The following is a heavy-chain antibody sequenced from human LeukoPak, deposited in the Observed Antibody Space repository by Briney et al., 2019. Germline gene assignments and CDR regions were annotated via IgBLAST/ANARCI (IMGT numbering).Heavy chain of an antibody. V-gene: IGHV4-34*01. CDR3: ARGTSYYDILTGPDAFDI. CDR1: GGSFSGYY. Sequence: SETLSLTCAVYGGSFSGYYWRWIRQPPGKGLEWIGEINHSGSTNYNPSLKSRVTISVDTSKNQFSLKLSSVTAADTAVYYCARGTSYYDILTGPDAFDIWGQGTMVTVSS. CDR2: INHSGST. J-gene: IGHJ3*02. D-gene: IGHD3-9*01.